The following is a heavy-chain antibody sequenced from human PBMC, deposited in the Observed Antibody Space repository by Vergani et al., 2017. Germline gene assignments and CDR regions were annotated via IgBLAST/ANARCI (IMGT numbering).Heavy chain of an antibody. J-gene: IGHJ2*01. CDR2: ISPDGSAT. Sequence: EVQLLQSGGGVIQPGGSVRLSCAASGFTFSACPMTWVRQAPGEGLGWVAHISPDGSATSYVDSVKGRFTISRDNTKNSLSLQMSGLRVEDTAVYYCVRLPRGPCNFDLWGRGTLITVSS. CDR3: VRLPRGPCNFDL. V-gene: IGHV3-7*01. CDR1: GFTFSACP.